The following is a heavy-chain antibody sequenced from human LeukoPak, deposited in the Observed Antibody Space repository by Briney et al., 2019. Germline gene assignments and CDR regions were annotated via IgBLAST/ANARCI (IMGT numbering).Heavy chain of an antibody. J-gene: IGHJ4*02. Sequence: GGSLRLSCAASGFTFSSYEMNWVRQAPGKGLEWVSYISSGSTIYDADSVKGRFSISRDNAKSSLYLQMNSLRADDTAVYYCAREALGVAGPFDYWGQGTLVTVSS. CDR1: GFTFSSYE. V-gene: IGHV3-48*03. D-gene: IGHD6-19*01. CDR3: AREALGVAGPFDY. CDR2: ISSGSTI.